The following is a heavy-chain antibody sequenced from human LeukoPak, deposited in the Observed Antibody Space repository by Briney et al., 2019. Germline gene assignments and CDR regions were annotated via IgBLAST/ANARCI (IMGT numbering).Heavy chain of an antibody. D-gene: IGHD3-22*01. CDR1: EFTFSSYG. CDR3: ARDPAIQTWLSAYYFDY. Sequence: PGGSLRLSCAASEFTFSSYGMHWVRQAPGKGLEWVAFIRYDGSDKYYSDSVKGRFTISRDNSKNSLYLQMNSLRAEDTAVYYCARDPAIQTWLSAYYFDYWGQGTQVTVSS. J-gene: IGHJ4*02. V-gene: IGHV3-30*02. CDR2: IRYDGSDK.